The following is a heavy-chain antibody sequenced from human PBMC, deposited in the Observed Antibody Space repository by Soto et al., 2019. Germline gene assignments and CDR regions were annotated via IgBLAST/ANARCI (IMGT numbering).Heavy chain of an antibody. J-gene: IGHJ5*02. CDR1: GFTFSTYA. D-gene: IGHD2-21*02. CDR3: VKDRWGQFDP. V-gene: IGHV3-23*01. Sequence: GGSLRLSCAASGFTFSTYAMAWVRQAPGKGLEWVSAISPDAVGTYYTDSVKGRFTISRDNSESTVYLQMNSLRAGDTAVYYSVKDRWGQFDPWGQGSLVTVSS. CDR2: ISPDAVGT.